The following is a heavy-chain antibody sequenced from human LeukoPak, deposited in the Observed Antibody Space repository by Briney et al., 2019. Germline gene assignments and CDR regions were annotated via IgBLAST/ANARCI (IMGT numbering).Heavy chain of an antibody. CDR3: AKPRPSYSSSWYDH. J-gene: IGHJ5*02. Sequence: PGGSLRLSCAASGFTFTSYAMSWVRQAPGKGLEWFSAISGSGGSTYYADSVKGRFTISRDNSKNTLYLQMNSLRAEDTAVYYCAKPRPSYSSSWYDHWGQGTLVTVSS. D-gene: IGHD6-13*01. V-gene: IGHV3-23*01. CDR1: GFTFTSYA. CDR2: ISGSGGST.